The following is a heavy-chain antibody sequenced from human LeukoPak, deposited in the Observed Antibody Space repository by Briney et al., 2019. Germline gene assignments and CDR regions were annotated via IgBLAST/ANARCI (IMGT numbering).Heavy chain of an antibody. D-gene: IGHD5-18*01. V-gene: IGHV3-21*01. Sequence: GGSLRLSCAASGFTFSSYSMNWVRQAPGKGLEWVSSISSSSSYIYYADSVKGRFTISRDNAKNSLYLQMNSLRAEDTAVYYCARGRTGYSYGLFDYWGQGTLVTVSS. CDR3: ARGRTGYSYGLFDY. CDR1: GFTFSSYS. J-gene: IGHJ4*02. CDR2: ISSSSSYI.